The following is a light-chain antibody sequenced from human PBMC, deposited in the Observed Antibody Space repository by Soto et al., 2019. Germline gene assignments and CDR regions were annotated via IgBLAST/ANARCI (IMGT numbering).Light chain of an antibody. V-gene: IGKV3-15*01. J-gene: IGKJ2*01. CDR1: QHVSSN. Sequence: EIVMTQSPATLSVSPGGSATLSCRASQHVSSNFAWYRQKPGQAPTLHIYRASTRATGIPDRFSGSGSGTEFTLTISCLQSEDFAVYYCQQYNTWPYTLDQGTKLEIK. CDR3: QQYNTWPYT. CDR2: RAS.